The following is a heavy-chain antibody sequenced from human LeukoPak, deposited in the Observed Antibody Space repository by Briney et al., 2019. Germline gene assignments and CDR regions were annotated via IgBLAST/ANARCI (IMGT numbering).Heavy chain of an antibody. CDR1: GGSISSHY. CDR2: IYYSGST. CDR3: ARDDSSGSWGAFDI. J-gene: IGHJ3*02. Sequence: SETLFLTCTVSGGSISSHYWSWIRQPPGKGLEWIGYIYYSGSTNYNPSLKSRVTISVDTSKNQFSLKLSSVTAADTAVYYCARDDSSGSWGAFDIWGQGTMVTVSS. V-gene: IGHV4-59*11. D-gene: IGHD3-22*01.